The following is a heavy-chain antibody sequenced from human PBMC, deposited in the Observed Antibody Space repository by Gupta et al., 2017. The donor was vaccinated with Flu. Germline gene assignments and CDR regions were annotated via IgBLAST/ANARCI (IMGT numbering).Heavy chain of an antibody. V-gene: IGHV3-72*01. Sequence: VQPGGSLRLSCVVSGFTFSEHYMDWIRQDPGKGLEWVGRIRNKANSYTTEYAASVKDRFTITRDDSKSSLYLQMNSLKNEDTAVYYCSRGETGPSPPGRNDCWGQGTLVTVSS. CDR3: SRGETGPSPPGRNDC. CDR1: GFTFSEHY. D-gene: IGHD1-14*01. J-gene: IGHJ4*02. CDR2: IRNKANSYTT.